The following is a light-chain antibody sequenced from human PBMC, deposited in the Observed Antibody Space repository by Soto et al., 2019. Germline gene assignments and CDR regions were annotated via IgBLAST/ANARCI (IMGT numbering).Light chain of an antibody. Sequence: QFALTQPASVSGSPGQSITISCTGTSSDVGGYNYVSWYQQHPGKAPKLMIYDVSTRPSGVSNRFSGSKSGNTASLTISGLQADDEADYYCSSYTSSSTYVFGTGTKLTVL. CDR3: SSYTSSSTYV. CDR1: SSDVGGYNY. V-gene: IGLV2-14*01. CDR2: DVS. J-gene: IGLJ1*01.